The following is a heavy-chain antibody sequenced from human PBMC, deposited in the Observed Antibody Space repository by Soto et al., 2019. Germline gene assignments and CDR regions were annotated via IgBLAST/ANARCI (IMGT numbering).Heavy chain of an antibody. CDR3: ARYNSYAIDY. CDR1: GTSISSYY. CDR2: IHYSGTT. D-gene: IGHD2-8*01. V-gene: IGHV4-59*01. Sequence: VQLQESGLGLVKPSETLSLTCTVSGTSISSYYWSWIRQPPGKGLEWIANIHYSGTTNYNPSLASRVTLSVDTSKNQFSLKMTSVTAADRAMYFCARYNSYAIDYWGRGTLVTVSS. J-gene: IGHJ4*02.